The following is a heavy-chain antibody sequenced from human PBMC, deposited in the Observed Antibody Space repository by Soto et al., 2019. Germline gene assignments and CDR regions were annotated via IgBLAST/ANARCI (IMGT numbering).Heavy chain of an antibody. D-gene: IGHD3-22*01. CDR3: AREVDINGYLCFDY. CDR2: ISSYGGST. V-gene: IGHV3-64*01. CDR1: GFTFDDYA. J-gene: IGHJ4*02. Sequence: GGSLRLSCAASGFTFDDYAMHWVRQAPGKGLEYVSAISSYGGSTYYANSVKGRFTISRDNSKNTLYLQMGSLRAEDMAVYYCAREVDINGYLCFDYWGQGTLVTVSS.